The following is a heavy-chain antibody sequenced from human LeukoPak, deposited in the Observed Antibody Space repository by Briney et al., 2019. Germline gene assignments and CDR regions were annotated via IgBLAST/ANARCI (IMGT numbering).Heavy chain of an antibody. CDR2: IYYSGST. CDR1: GGSISSYY. V-gene: IGHV4-59*01. J-gene: IGHJ4*02. D-gene: IGHD3-10*01. CDR3: ARGHGSGSSIFDY. Sequence: PSETLSLTCTVSGGSISSYYWSWIRQPPGKGLEWIGYIYYSGSTNYNPSLKSRVTISVDTSKNQFSLKLSSVTAADTAVYYCARGHGSGSSIFDYWGQGTLVTVSS.